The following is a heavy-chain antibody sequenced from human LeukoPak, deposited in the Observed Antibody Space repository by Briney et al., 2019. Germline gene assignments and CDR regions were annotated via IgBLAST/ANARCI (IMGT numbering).Heavy chain of an antibody. CDR3: AISGGRTSQDY. D-gene: IGHD2-2*01. CDR1: GYTFTGYY. V-gene: IGHV1-2*02. CDR2: INPNSGGT. J-gene: IGHJ4*02. Sequence: VXVSXKASGYTFTGYYMHWVRQAPGQXLEWMGWINPNSGGTNYAQKFQGRVTMTRDTSISTAYMELSRLRSDDTAVYYCAISGGRTSQDYRGQGTLVTVSS.